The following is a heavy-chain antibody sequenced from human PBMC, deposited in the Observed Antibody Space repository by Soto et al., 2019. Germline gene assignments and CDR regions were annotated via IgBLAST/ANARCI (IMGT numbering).Heavy chain of an antibody. CDR3: ARLEVLIGASGSYYTFDY. CDR2: IYPGDSDT. J-gene: IGHJ4*02. Sequence: GESLKISCKGSGYSFTSYWIGWVRQMPGKGLEWMGIIYPGDSDTRYSPSFQGQVTISADKSISTAYLQWSSLKASDTAMYYCARLEVLIGASGSYYTFDYWGQGTLVTVSS. D-gene: IGHD3-10*01. CDR1: GYSFTSYW. V-gene: IGHV5-51*01.